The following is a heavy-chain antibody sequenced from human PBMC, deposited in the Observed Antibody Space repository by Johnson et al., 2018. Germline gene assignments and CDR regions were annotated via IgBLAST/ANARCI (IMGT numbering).Heavy chain of an antibody. D-gene: IGHD3-16*01. J-gene: IGHJ6*02. CDR1: GFTFSTYG. Sequence: VQLVESGGGEVQPGRSLRLSCAASGFTFSTYGMHWVRQAPGKGLGWVAVIWYDGSNKYYADSVKGRFIISRDNSKNTLYLQMNSLRAEEPAVYYWVRNWVTHHYYDYGMDVGGQGTTVTVSS. CDR2: IWYDGSNK. CDR3: VRNWVTHHYYDYGMDV. V-gene: IGHV3-33*01.